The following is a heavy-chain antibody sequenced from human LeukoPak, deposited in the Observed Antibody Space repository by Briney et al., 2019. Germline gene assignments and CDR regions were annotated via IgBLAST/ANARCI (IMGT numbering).Heavy chain of an antibody. D-gene: IGHD3-10*01. CDR3: AREGRNFNGMTV. J-gene: IGHJ6*02. Sequence: GGSLRLSCAASGFTFSSYAMHWVRQAPGKGLEWVAVISYDGSNKYYADSVKGRFTISRDNSKNTLYLQMNSLRAEDTAVYYWAREGRNFNGMTVGGQGTTVTVS. CDR1: GFTFSSYA. CDR2: ISYDGSNK. V-gene: IGHV3-30*04.